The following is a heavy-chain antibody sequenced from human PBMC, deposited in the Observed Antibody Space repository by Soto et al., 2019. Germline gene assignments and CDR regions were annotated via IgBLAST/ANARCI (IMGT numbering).Heavy chain of an antibody. CDR2: ISYDGSNK. D-gene: IGHD2-2*01. J-gene: IGHJ4*02. V-gene: IGHV3-30-3*01. Sequence: PGGSLRLSCAASGFTFSSYAMHWVRQAPGKGLEWVAVISYDGSNKYYADSVKGRFTISRDNSKNTLYLQMNSLRAEDTAVYYCWVVVPAAPHFDYWGQGTLVTVSS. CDR3: WVVVPAAPHFDY. CDR1: GFTFSSYA.